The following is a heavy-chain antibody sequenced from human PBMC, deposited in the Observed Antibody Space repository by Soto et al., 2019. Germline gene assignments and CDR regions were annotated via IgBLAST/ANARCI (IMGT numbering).Heavy chain of an antibody. CDR3: DRDQLEGNWFDP. CDR2: IYYSEST. CDR1: GGSISNYY. D-gene: IGHD1-1*01. V-gene: IGHV4-59*12. Sequence: SETLSLTCTVSGGSISNYYWSWIRQPPGKGLKKIGYIYYSESTNYNPSLKSQVTISVDKSKHQFSLKLTSVTAADTAVYYCDRDQLEGNWFDPWGQGTLVTVS. J-gene: IGHJ5*02.